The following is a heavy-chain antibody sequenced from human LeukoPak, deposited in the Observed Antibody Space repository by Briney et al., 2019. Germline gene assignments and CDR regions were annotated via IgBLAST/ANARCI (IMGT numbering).Heavy chain of an antibody. D-gene: IGHD2/OR15-2a*01. V-gene: IGHV3-11*01. CDR3: AREVVIVPDYFYYGLDV. J-gene: IGHJ6*02. CDR1: GFTFGDYY. Sequence: GGSLRLSCAASGFTFGDYYMTWIRQAPGKGLEWLTFISSRGDSLYYADSVRGRFTISRDNAKNSLFLQMNSLRAEDTAVYYCAREVVIVPDYFYYGLDVWGQGTTVSVSS. CDR2: ISSRGDSL.